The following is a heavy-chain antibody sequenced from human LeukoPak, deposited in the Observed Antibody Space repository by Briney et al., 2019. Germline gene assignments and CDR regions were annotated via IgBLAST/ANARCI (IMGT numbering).Heavy chain of an antibody. CDR3: AREEVLAYCGGDCYLHFDY. CDR2: IIPIFGTA. Sequence: SVKVSCKASGGTFSSYAISWVRQAPGQGLEWMGGIIPIFGTANYAQKFQGRVTITADESTSTAYMELSSLRSEDTAVYYCAREEVLAYCGGDCYLHFDYWGQGTLVTVPP. D-gene: IGHD2-21*02. J-gene: IGHJ4*02. V-gene: IGHV1-69*13. CDR1: GGTFSSYA.